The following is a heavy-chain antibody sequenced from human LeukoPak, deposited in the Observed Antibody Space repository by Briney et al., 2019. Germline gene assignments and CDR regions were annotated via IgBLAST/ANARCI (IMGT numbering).Heavy chain of an antibody. CDR2: INPNSGGT. J-gene: IGHJ6*02. CDR3: ARVARTGLAHYYGMDV. Sequence: GASVKVSCKASGYTFTGYYMHWVRQAPGQGLEWMGWINPNSGGTNYAQKFQGRVTMTRDTSISTAYMELSRLRSDDTAVYYCARVARTGLAHYYGMDVWGQGTTVTVSS. D-gene: IGHD1-14*01. V-gene: IGHV1-2*02. CDR1: GYTFTGYY.